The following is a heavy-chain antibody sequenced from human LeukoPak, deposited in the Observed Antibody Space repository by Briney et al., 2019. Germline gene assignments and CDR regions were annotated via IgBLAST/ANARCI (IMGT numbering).Heavy chain of an antibody. CDR2: IIPIFGTA. CDR3: ARGAVAYYYYGMDV. V-gene: IGHV1-69*13. Sequence: ASVKASCKASGGTFSSYAISWVRQAPGQGLEWMGGIIPIFGTANYAQKFQGRVTITADESTSTAYMELSSLRSEDTAVYYCARGAVAYYYYGMDVWGQGTTVTVSS. J-gene: IGHJ6*02. D-gene: IGHD4-23*01. CDR1: GGTFSSYA.